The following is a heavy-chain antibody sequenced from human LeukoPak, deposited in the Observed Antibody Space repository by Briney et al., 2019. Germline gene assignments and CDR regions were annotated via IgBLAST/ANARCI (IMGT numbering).Heavy chain of an antibody. J-gene: IGHJ4*02. D-gene: IGHD3-10*01. V-gene: IGHV3-30*02. CDR3: ARDPRYYGSGSYLDY. CDR2: IRYDGSNK. Sequence: GGSLRLSCAAFGFTFSSYGMHWVRQAPGKGLEWVAFIRYDGSNKYYADSVKGRFTISRDNSKNTLYLQMNSLRAEDTAVYYCARDPRYYGSGSYLDYWGQGTLVTVSS. CDR1: GFTFSSYG.